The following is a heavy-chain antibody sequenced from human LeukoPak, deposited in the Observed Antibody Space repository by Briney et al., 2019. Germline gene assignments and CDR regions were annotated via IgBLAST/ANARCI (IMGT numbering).Heavy chain of an antibody. V-gene: IGHV5-51*01. D-gene: IGHD6-13*01. J-gene: IGHJ6*03. CDR1: GCRFTSYW. CDR3: ARQGAAGKYYYYYMDV. Sequence: GEPLEISFQGSGCRFTSYWIGWVRPMPGTGVEWMGIIYPGDSDTRYSPSSQGQVTISAGKSINTAYLEWSSLKASDTAIYYCARQGAAGKYYYYYMDVWGKRATVTVS. CDR2: IYPGDSDT.